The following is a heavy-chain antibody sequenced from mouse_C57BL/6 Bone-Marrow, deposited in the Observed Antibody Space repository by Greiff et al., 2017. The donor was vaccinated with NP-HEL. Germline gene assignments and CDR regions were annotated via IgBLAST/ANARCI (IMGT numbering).Heavy chain of an antibody. V-gene: IGHV14-1*01. CDR3: TTGDYYYGSSYSFAY. J-gene: IGHJ3*01. CDR1: GFNIKDYY. D-gene: IGHD1-1*01. CDR2: IDPEDGDT. Sequence: EVQLQQSGAELVRPGASVKLSCTASGFNIKDYYMHWVKQRPEQGLEWIGRIDPEDGDTEYAPKFQGKATMTADTSSNTAYLQLSSLTSEDTAVYYCTTGDYYYGSSYSFAYWGQGTLVTVSA.